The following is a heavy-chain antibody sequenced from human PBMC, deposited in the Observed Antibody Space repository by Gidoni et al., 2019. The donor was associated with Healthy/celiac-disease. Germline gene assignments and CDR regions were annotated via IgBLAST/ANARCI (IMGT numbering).Heavy chain of an antibody. V-gene: IGHV3-33*01. D-gene: IGHD6-19*01. Sequence: QVQLVESGGGVVQPGRSLRLPCAASGFTFSSYGMHWVRQAPGKGLEWVAVIWYDGSNKYYADSVKGRFTISRDNSKNTLYLQMNSLRAEDTAVYYCARDPRGSGPDYWGQGTLVTVSS. CDR2: IWYDGSNK. J-gene: IGHJ4*02. CDR1: GFTFSSYG. CDR3: ARDPRGSGPDY.